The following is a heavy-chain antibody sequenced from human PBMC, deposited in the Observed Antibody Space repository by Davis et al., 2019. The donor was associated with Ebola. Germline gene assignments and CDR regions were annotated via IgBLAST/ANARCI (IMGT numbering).Heavy chain of an antibody. CDR2: VSISGRDT. J-gene: IGHJ4*02. CDR3: AQGSSPDN. CDR1: GFPFSAYA. V-gene: IGHV3-23*01. Sequence: GESLKISCAASGFPFSAYAMSWVRQPPGEGLQWVSTVSISGRDTYYIDSVMGRFTVSRDNSKNTVFLQMNSLRVEDTAHYYCAQGSSPDNWGQGTPVTVTS. D-gene: IGHD6-6*01.